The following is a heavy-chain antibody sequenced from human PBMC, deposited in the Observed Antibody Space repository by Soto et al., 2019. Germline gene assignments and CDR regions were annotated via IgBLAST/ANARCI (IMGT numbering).Heavy chain of an antibody. D-gene: IGHD1-26*01. J-gene: IGHJ4*02. Sequence: EVQLLESGGDLVQQGGSLRLSCEVSGFTFTSYAMSWVRQAPGKGLEWVSGITSNGGNTYYADSVKGRFTISRDNSRNTLYLQVNSLRSEDTAIYYCAKGKKSTTWSPFDYWGQGTLVTVSS. CDR2: ITSNGGNT. CDR3: AKGKKSTTWSPFDY. V-gene: IGHV3-23*01. CDR1: GFTFTSYA.